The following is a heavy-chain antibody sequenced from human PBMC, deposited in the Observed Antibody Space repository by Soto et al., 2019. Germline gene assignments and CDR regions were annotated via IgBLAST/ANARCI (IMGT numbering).Heavy chain of an antibody. Sequence: PSETLSLTCAVYGGSFSGYYWSWIRQPPGKGLEWIGEINHSGSTNYNPSLKSRVTISVDTSKNQFSLKLSSVTAADTAVYYCARHRLDSSRWYWYYYGMDVSGQGPTVTVYS. D-gene: IGHD6-13*01. CDR2: INHSGST. V-gene: IGHV4-34*01. CDR1: GGSFSGYY. J-gene: IGHJ6*02. CDR3: ARHRLDSSRWYWYYYGMDV.